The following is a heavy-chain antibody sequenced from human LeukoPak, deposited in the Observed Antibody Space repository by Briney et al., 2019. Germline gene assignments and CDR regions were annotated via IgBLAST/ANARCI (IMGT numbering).Heavy chain of an antibody. CDR3: ARSPPGRTNWNYYDY. J-gene: IGHJ4*02. Sequence: GGSLRLSCAASGFTFSDYAMHWVRQAPGKGLEFVSVIGPIGVYTYYANSVKGRFTISRDNSKSTVSLQMGSLRDEDMAVYYCARSPPGRTNWNYYDYWAGEPWSPSRQ. D-gene: IGHD1-1*01. CDR2: IGPIGVYT. CDR1: GFTFSDYA. V-gene: IGHV3-64*01.